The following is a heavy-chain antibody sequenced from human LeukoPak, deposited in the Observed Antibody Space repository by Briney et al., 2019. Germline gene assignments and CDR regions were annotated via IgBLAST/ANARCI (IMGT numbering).Heavy chain of an antibody. Sequence: GGSLRLSCAASGFTFSGYSMNWVRQAPGKGLEWVSSISSSSSYIYYADSVKGRFTISRDNAKNSLYLQMNSLRAEDTAVYYCARLGHYDILTGYFPFDYWGQGTLVTVSS. CDR3: ARLGHYDILTGYFPFDY. CDR1: GFTFSGYS. V-gene: IGHV3-21*01. J-gene: IGHJ4*02. CDR2: ISSSSSYI. D-gene: IGHD3-9*01.